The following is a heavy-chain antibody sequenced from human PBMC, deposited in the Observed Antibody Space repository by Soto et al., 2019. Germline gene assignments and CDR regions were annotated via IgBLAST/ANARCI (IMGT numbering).Heavy chain of an antibody. CDR2: ISAYNGNT. CDR3: ARYHRYCRGGSCYGPVYDAFDI. J-gene: IGHJ3*02. V-gene: IGHV1-18*01. D-gene: IGHD2-15*01. CDR1: GYTLTELS. Sequence: GASVKVSCKVSGYTLTELSMHWVRQAPGQGLEWMGWISAYNGNTNYAQKLQGRVTMTTDTSTSTAYMEPRSLRSDDTAVYYCARYHRYCRGGSCYGPVYDAFDIWGQGTMVTVSS.